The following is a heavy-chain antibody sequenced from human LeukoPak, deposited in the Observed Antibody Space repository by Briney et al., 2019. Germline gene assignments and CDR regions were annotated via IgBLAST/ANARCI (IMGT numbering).Heavy chain of an antibody. D-gene: IGHD4-11*01. CDR2: INENGSEK. J-gene: IGHJ4*02. Sequence: GGSLRLSCAASGFTFTTYWMTWVRQAPGKGLQSVANINENGSEKNYLNSVKGRFTISRDNVKNSLYLQMNSLTAEDTAVYYCATYRRSSLTKQDYWGQGTLVTVSS. CDR1: GFTFTTYW. V-gene: IGHV3-7*01. CDR3: ATYRRSSLTKQDY.